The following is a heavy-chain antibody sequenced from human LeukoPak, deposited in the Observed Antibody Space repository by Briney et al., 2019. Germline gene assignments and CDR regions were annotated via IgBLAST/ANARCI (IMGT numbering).Heavy chain of an antibody. J-gene: IGHJ4*02. D-gene: IGHD6-19*01. CDR2: IYYSGST. V-gene: IGHV4-39*07. CDR3: ARRPYSSGWSRPFDY. CDR1: GGSISSSSYY. Sequence: SETLSLTCTVSGGSISSSSYYWGWIRQPPGKGLEWIGSIYYSGSTYYNPSLKSRVTISVDTSKNQFSLKLSSVTAADTAVYYCARRPYSSGWSRPFDYWGQGTLVTVSS.